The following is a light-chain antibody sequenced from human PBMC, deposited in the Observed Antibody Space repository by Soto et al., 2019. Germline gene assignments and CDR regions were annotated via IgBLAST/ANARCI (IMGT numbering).Light chain of an antibody. CDR1: SSDIGGYNS. Sequence: QSALTQSPSASGSPGQSVTISCTGTSSDIGGYNSVSWYQHPPGKAPKLMIYEVSYRPSGVSDRFSGSKFGNTASLTISGLQAEDEADYYCSSFTGNTTLEFGGGTKVTVL. V-gene: IGLV2-14*01. CDR2: EVS. J-gene: IGLJ2*01. CDR3: SSFTGNTTLE.